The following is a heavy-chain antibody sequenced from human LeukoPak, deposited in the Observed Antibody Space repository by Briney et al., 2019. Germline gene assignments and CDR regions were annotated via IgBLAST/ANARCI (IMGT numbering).Heavy chain of an antibody. D-gene: IGHD4-17*01. CDR2: ISYDGSNK. Sequence: GGSLRLSCTASGFTFSSYAMHWVRQAPGKGLERVAVISYDGSNKYYADSVKGPFTISRDNSKNTLYLQMNSLRAEDTAVYYCASRPTYGDYPGYWGQGTLVTVSS. CDR1: GFTFSSYA. V-gene: IGHV3-30-3*01. J-gene: IGHJ4*02. CDR3: ASRPTYGDYPGY.